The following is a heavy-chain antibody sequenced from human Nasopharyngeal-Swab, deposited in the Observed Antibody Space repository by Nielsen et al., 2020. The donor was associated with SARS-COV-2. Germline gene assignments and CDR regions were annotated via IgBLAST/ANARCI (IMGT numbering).Heavy chain of an antibody. Sequence: SETLSLTCTVSGGSISSYYWSWIRQPPGKGLEWIGYIYYSGSTNYNPYLKSRVTISVDTSKNQFSLKLSSVTAADTAVYYCARLKSLGMDVWGQGTTVTVSS. CDR2: IYYSGST. CDR3: ARLKSLGMDV. J-gene: IGHJ6*02. CDR1: GGSISSYY. V-gene: IGHV4-59*08.